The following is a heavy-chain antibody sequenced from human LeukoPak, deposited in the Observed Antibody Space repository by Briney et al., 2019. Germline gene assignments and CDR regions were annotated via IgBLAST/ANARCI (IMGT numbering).Heavy chain of an antibody. Sequence: PSETLSLTCVVYGGSFSGYYGSWIRQPPGKGLEWIGEINHSGSTNYNPSLKGRVTISVHRPKNQFSLKLSSVPAADTAVYYCARGDGYCSSTRCCALVHGAQKTLVTVSS. V-gene: IGHV4-34*01. CDR2: INHSGST. CDR1: GGSFSGYY. D-gene: IGHD2-2*03. CDR3: ARGDGYCSSTRCCALVH. J-gene: IGHJ4*02.